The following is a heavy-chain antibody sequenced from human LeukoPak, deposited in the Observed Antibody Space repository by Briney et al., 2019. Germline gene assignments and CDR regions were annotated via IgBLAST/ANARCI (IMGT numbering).Heavy chain of an antibody. CDR2: IYYSGST. CDR3: ARFGVRGTYYGMDV. V-gene: IGHV4-59*01. D-gene: IGHD3-10*01. CDR1: GGSISSYY. J-gene: IGHJ6*02. Sequence: SETLSLTCTVSGGSISSYYWSWIRQPPGKGPDWIGYIYYSGSTNYNPSLKSRVTISVDTSKNQFTLNLSSVTAADTAVYYCARFGVRGTYYGMDVWGQGTTVTVSS.